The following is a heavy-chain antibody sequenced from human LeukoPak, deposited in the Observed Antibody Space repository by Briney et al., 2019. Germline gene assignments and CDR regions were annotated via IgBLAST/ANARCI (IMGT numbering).Heavy chain of an antibody. CDR3: ASVKNGAFDI. J-gene: IGHJ3*02. D-gene: IGHD2-8*01. CDR2: IFYSGTN. V-gene: IGHV4-59*01. CDR1: GGSISSYY. Sequence: SETLSLTCTVSGGSISSYYWSWIRQPPGKGLEWIGYIFYSGTNKYNPSLKSRVTISEDTSKNQFSLKLNSVTAADTAVYYCASVKNGAFDIWGQGTMVTVSS.